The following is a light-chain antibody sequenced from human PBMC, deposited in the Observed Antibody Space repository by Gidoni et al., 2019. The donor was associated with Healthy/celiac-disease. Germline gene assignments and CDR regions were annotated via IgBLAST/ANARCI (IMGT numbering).Light chain of an antibody. CDR3: QSYDSSKSWV. CDR1: SGSIASNY. Sequence: NFMLTTHHSVSEAPGKTVTISCTRSSGSIASNYVQWYQQRPGSAPTTLIYADNQRPSAFPDRFSGSIDSSSNSASLTISGLKTEDEADYYCQSYDSSKSWVFGGGTKLTVL. V-gene: IGLV6-57*03. J-gene: IGLJ3*02. CDR2: ADN.